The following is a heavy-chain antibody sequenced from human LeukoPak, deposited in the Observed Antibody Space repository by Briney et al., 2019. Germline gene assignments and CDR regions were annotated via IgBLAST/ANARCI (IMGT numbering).Heavy chain of an antibody. D-gene: IGHD4-17*01. V-gene: IGHV3-23*01. CDR3: ARRGESASYGDYRFDY. CDR1: GFTFSNNA. J-gene: IGHJ4*02. CDR2: ISGSSGLT. Sequence: PGGSLRLSCAAYGFTFSNNAMSWVRQAPGRGLEWVSAISGSSGLTYYTDSVKGRFTISRDNSKNTLFLQMNSLRTEDTAVYYCARRGESASYGDYRFDYWGQGTLVTVSS.